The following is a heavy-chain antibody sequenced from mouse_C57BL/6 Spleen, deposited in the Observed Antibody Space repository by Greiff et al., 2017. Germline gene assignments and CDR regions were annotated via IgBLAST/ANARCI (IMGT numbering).Heavy chain of an antibody. CDR2: IYPGSGST. J-gene: IGHJ2*01. CDR1: GYTFTSYW. CDR3: ARSPLGYFDY. V-gene: IGHV1-55*01. Sequence: VQLQQSGAELVKPGASVKMSCKASGYTFTSYWITWVKQRPGQGLEWIGDIYPGSGSTNYNEKFKSKATLTVDTASSTAYMQLSSLTSEDSAVYYCARSPLGYFDYWGQGTTLTVSS.